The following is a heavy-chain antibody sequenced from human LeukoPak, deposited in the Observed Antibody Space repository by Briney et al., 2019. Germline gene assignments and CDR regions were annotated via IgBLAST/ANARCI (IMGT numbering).Heavy chain of an antibody. CDR1: GFTFISYT. D-gene: IGHD4-17*01. CDR3: ARGVRTTVTSDY. V-gene: IGHV3-21*01. CDR2: ISSTSTYI. J-gene: IGHJ4*02. Sequence: GGSLRLSCAASGFTFISYTMNWVRQAPGKGLEWVSSISSTSTYIFYADSVKGRFSISRDNAKNSLYLQMNSLRAEDTAVYYCARGVRTTVTSDYWGQGTLVTVSS.